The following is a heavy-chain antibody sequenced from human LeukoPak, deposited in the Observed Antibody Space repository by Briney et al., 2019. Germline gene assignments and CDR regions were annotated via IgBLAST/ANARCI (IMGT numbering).Heavy chain of an antibody. D-gene: IGHD2-15*01. J-gene: IGHJ6*02. CDR2: ISSSGSTI. V-gene: IGHV3-48*03. Sequence: PGGSLRLSCAASGFTFSSYEMNWVRQAPGKGLEWVSYISSSGSTIYYADSVKGRFTISRDNAKNSLYLQMNSLRAEDTAVYYCARDQGIGYCSGGSCYYYGMDVWGQGTTVTVSS. CDR3: ARDQGIGYCSGGSCYYYGMDV. CDR1: GFTFSSYE.